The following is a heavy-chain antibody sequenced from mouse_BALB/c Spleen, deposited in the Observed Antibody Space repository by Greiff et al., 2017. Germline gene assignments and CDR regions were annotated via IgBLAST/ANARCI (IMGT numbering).Heavy chain of an antibody. CDR1: GFSLTSYG. Sequence: VKLMESGPGLVAPSQSLSITCTVSGFSLTSYGVHWVRQPPGKGLEWLGVIWAGGSTNYNSALMSRLSISKDNSKSQGFLKMNSLQTDDTAMYYCARDSPLIYYYGSSHFDYWGQGTTLTVSS. J-gene: IGHJ2*01. CDR3: ARDSPLIYYYGSSHFDY. D-gene: IGHD1-1*01. V-gene: IGHV2-9*02. CDR2: IWAGGST.